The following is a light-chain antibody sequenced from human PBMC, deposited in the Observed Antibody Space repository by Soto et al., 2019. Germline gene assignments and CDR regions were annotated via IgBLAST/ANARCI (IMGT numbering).Light chain of an antibody. CDR2: DTS. CDR1: TGAVTSGHY. J-gene: IGLJ2*01. CDR3: LLSYGGARRV. Sequence: QAVVTQEPSLTVSPGGTVTLTCASSTGAVTSGHYPYWFQQKPGQAPRTLIYDTSNKHSWTPARFSGSLVGGKPALTLSSAQPEDEAEYFCLLSYGGARRVFGGGTKLTVL. V-gene: IGLV7-46*01.